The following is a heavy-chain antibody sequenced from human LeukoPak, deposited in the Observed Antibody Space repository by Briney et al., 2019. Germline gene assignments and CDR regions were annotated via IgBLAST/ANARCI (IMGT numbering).Heavy chain of an antibody. CDR2: IYYSGST. V-gene: IGHV4-39*07. Sequence: SETLSLTCTVSGGSISSSDYYWGWIRQPPGKGLEWVGSIYYSGSTYYNPSLKSRVTMSLDTSKNQISLKLSSVTAADTAVYYCARGDIVVVPAAISAFDIWGQGTMVTVSS. D-gene: IGHD2-2*01. J-gene: IGHJ3*02. CDR3: ARGDIVVVPAAISAFDI. CDR1: GGSISSSDYY.